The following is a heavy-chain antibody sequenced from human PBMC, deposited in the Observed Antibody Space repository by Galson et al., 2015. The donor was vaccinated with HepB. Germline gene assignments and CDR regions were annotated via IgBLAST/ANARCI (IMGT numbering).Heavy chain of an antibody. CDR1: GFSFSGSA. CDR3: TTINNQYYDFWVNV. D-gene: IGHD3-3*01. V-gene: IGHV3-73*01. J-gene: IGHJ6*02. CDR2: IRTRVNNYAT. Sequence: SLRLSCAASGFSFSGSALHWVRQGSGKGLEWIGYIRTRVNNYATRYGTSVEGRFVISRDDSGSTAYLQMNSLRSEDTAVYYCTTINNQYYDFWVNVWGRGTTVTVSS.